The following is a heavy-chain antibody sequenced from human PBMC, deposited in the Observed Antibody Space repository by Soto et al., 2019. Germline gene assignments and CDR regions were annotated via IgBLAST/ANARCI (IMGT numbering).Heavy chain of an antibody. CDR3: ARPERNGADLDY. Sequence: PSVQVYSPASGFAFPSYYMHWFRQAPGQGLEWIGIINPSGGSTSYAQKFQGRVTMTRDTSTSTVYMELSSLRSEDTAVYYCARPERNGADLDYWGQGTLVTVSS. CDR2: INPSGGST. V-gene: IGHV1-46*01. J-gene: IGHJ4*02. D-gene: IGHD4-17*01. CDR1: GFAFPSYY.